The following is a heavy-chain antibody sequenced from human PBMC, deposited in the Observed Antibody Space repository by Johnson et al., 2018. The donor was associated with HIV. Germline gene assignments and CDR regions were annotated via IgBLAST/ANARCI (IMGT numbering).Heavy chain of an antibody. CDR1: GFTFSDYH. J-gene: IGHJ3*02. V-gene: IGHV3-66*01. D-gene: IGHD2-2*01. CDR3: ARDPHGGYCSSSSCYGGDAFDI. Sequence: VHLVESGGGLVKPVGSLRLSCAASGFTFSDYHMSWVRQAPGKGLACVSVVYGGASKYYADSVKGRFTISGDPSKNTLYLQMNNLRVEDTAVYYCARDPHGGYCSSSSCYGGDAFDIWGQGTMVIVS. CDR2: VYGGASK.